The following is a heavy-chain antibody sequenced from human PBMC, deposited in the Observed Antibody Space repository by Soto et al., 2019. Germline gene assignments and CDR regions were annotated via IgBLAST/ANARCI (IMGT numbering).Heavy chain of an antibody. D-gene: IGHD4-17*01. Sequence: QVQLVQSGAEVKKPGASVKVSCKASGYTFTSYAMHWVRQAPGQRLEWMGWINAGNGNTQYSQKFQGRVTITRDTSASTAYRELSSLRSEDTAVYYCARTVGYYYGMDVWGQGTTVTVSS. CDR2: INAGNGNT. V-gene: IGHV1-3*01. CDR1: GYTFTSYA. J-gene: IGHJ6*02. CDR3: ARTVGYYYGMDV.